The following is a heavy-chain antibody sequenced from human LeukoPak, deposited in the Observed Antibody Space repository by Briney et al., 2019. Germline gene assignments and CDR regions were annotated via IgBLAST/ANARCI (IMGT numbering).Heavy chain of an antibody. Sequence: SETLSLTCTVSGGSISSSSYYWAWIRQPPGKGLEWIGSIHYSGSTYYNPSLKSRVTISVDTSKNQFSLNLSSVTAADTAVYYCARQTGSGLFILPGGQGTLVTVSS. V-gene: IGHV4-39*01. CDR1: GGSISSSSYY. J-gene: IGHJ4*02. CDR2: IHYSGST. CDR3: ARQTGSGLFILP. D-gene: IGHD3/OR15-3a*01.